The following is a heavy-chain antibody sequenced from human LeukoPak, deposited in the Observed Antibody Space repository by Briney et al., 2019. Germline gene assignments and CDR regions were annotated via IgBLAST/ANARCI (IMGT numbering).Heavy chain of an antibody. CDR1: GYTFTGYY. V-gene: IGHV1-2*04. D-gene: IGHD2-8*02. J-gene: IGHJ3*02. Sequence: EASVQVSCQASGYTFTGYYMHWVRQAPGQGLEWMGWINPNSGGTNYAQKFQGWVTMTRDTSISTAYMELSRLRSNDTAVYYCARSGGRVVANAFDIWGQGTMVTVSS. CDR2: INPNSGGT. CDR3: ARSGGRVVANAFDI.